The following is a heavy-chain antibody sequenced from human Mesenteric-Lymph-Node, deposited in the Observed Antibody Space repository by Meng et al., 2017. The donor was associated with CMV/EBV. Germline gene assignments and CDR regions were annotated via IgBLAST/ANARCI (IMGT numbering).Heavy chain of an antibody. CDR2: VSSSGSFT. J-gene: IGHJ6*02. Sequence: GESLKISCAASGFPFNTFSMSWVRQAPGEGLEWVSSVSSSGSFTYHADSVKGRFTISRDNAKNSLYLQMNSLRAEDTAVYYCARDRWDSITSVYYYYGMDVWGQGTTVTVSS. CDR1: GFPFNTFS. V-gene: IGHV3-21*01. CDR3: ARDRWDSITSVYYYYGMDV. D-gene: IGHD2-2*01.